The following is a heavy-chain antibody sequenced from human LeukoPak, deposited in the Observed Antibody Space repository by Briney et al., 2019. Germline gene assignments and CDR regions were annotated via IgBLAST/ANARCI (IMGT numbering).Heavy chain of an antibody. J-gene: IGHJ4*02. CDR1: GVSINTCCYY. V-gene: IGHV4-61*01. Sequence: SETLSLTCDVSGVSINTCCYYWTWIRQPPGKGLEWIGYKYYSGSTRYNSSRRSRLTISLDTSKNQFSLRLTSVTAADTAVYYCARGRSYGFDFDSWGPGTLVIVSS. CDR3: ARGRSYGFDFDS. CDR2: KYYSGST. D-gene: IGHD5-18*01.